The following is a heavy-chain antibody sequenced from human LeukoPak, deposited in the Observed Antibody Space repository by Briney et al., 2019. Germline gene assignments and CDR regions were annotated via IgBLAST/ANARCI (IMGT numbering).Heavy chain of an antibody. Sequence: GVSLRLSCAASGFTFSSYAMAWVRQGPGKGRQCGSAISGRGGTTYYADSVKGRFTISRDNSKNTLYLQMNSLRGEDTAVYYCAKSGHDILIGYRFDFWGQGPLVTVSS. CDR2: ISGRGGTT. CDR1: GFTFSSYA. D-gene: IGHD3-9*01. J-gene: IGHJ4*02. V-gene: IGHV3-23*01. CDR3: AKSGHDILIGYRFDF.